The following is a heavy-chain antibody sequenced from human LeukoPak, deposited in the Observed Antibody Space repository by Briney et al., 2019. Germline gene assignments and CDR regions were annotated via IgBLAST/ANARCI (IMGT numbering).Heavy chain of an antibody. CDR3: ARGLLPKRGNIDY. J-gene: IGHJ4*02. D-gene: IGHD3-22*01. CDR2: IIPIFGTA. CDR1: GGTFSSYA. V-gene: IGHV1-69*05. Sequence: SVKVSCKASGGTFSSYAISWVRQAPGQGLEWMGGIIPIFGTANYAQKFQGRVTITTDESTSTAYMELSSLRSEDTAVYYCARGLLPKRGNIDYWGQGTLVTVSS.